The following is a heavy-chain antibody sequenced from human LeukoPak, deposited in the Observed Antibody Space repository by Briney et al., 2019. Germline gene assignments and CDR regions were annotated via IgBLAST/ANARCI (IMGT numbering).Heavy chain of an antibody. CDR1: GASISSYY. D-gene: IGHD3-22*01. CDR2: IYTSGNT. J-gene: IGHJ4*02. CDR3: AMHVAWLPPDY. V-gene: IGHV4-4*09. Sequence: SETLSLTCTVSGASISSYYWSWIRQPPGKGLEWIGYIYTSGNTKYNPSLKSRVTISIDTSKNQSSLKLGSVTAADTAVYYCAMHVAWLPPDYWGQGTLVTVSS.